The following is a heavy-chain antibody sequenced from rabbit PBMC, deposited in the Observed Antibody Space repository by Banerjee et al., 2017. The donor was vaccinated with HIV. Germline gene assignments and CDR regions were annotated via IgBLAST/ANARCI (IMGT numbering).Heavy chain of an antibody. CDR1: GFSFSRSYY. CDR3: ARGLYAGYAGYGYYFNL. D-gene: IGHD7-1*01. Sequence: QEQLVESGGDLVKPEGSLTLTCTASGFSFSRSYYMCWVRQAPGKGLEWIACIGTGSSGSTYYASWAKGRFTISKTSSTTVTLQMTSLTAADTATYFCARGLYAGYAGYGYYFNLWAQGPSSPS. J-gene: IGHJ4*01. V-gene: IGHV1S45*01. CDR2: IGTGSSGST.